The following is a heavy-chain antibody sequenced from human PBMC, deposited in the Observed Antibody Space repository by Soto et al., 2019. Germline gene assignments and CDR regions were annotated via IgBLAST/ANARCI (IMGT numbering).Heavy chain of an antibody. Sequence: QLQLQESGPGLVKPSGTLSLICTVSGGSISGSSYYWGWIRQPPGKGLEWIGSIFYSGTTYSNPSLKSRVTISVDTSKNQFSLKLSSVTAADTAVYYCARQDGDYVRWFDPWGQEPWSPSP. J-gene: IGHJ5*02. CDR2: IFYSGTT. V-gene: IGHV4-39*01. CDR3: ARQDGDYVRWFDP. CDR1: GGSISGSSYY. D-gene: IGHD4-17*01.